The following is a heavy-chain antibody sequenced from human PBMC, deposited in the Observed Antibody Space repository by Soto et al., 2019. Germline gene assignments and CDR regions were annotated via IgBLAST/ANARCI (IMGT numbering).Heavy chain of an antibody. J-gene: IGHJ6*02. Sequence: QVQLVESGGGVVQPGRSLRLSCAASGFTFSSYGMHWVRQAPGKGLEWVAVISYDGSNKYYADSVKGRFTISRDNSKNTLYLQRNSLRAEDTAVYYCAKGGSASRDYYYGMDVWGQGTTVTVSS. CDR2: ISYDGSNK. CDR1: GFTFSSYG. D-gene: IGHD6-13*01. V-gene: IGHV3-30*18. CDR3: AKGGSASRDYYYGMDV.